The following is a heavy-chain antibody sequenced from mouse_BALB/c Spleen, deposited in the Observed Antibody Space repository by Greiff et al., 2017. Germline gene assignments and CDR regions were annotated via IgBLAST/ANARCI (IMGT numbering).Heavy chain of an antibody. CDR1: GYTFTSYW. CDR3: AREGAGRGAMDY. CDR2: IYPGDGDT. V-gene: IGHV1-87*01. D-gene: IGHD3-1*01. J-gene: IGHJ4*01. Sequence: QVQLKQSGAELARPGASVKLSCKASGYTFTSYWMQWVKQRPGQGLEWIGAIYPGDGDTRYTQKFKGKATLTADKSSSTAYMQLSSLASEDSAVYYCAREGAGRGAMDYWGQGTSVTVSS.